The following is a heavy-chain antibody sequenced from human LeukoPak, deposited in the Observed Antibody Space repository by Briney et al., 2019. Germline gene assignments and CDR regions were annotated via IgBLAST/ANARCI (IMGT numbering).Heavy chain of an antibody. CDR2: IYPGDSDT. CDR3: ARQHESDGYNSGAFDI. Sequence: GESLKISCKGSGYSFTSYWIGWVRQMPGKGLEWMGIIYPGDSDTRYSPSFQGQDTISADKSISTAYLQWSSLKASDTAMYYCARQHESDGYNSGAFDIWGQGTMVTVSS. CDR1: GYSFTSYW. V-gene: IGHV5-51*01. J-gene: IGHJ3*02. D-gene: IGHD5-24*01.